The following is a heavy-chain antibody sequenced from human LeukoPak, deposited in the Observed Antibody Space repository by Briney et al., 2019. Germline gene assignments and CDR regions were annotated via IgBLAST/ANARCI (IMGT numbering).Heavy chain of an antibody. Sequence: SETLSLTCTVSGGSISSYYWSWIRQPPGKGLEWIGYIYYSGSTNYSPSLKSRVTISIDTSKNQFSLKLNSVTAADTAVFYCARGHSSGYRDWFDPWGQGTLVTVSS. J-gene: IGHJ5*02. CDR2: IYYSGST. CDR3: ARGHSSGYRDWFDP. CDR1: GGSISSYY. D-gene: IGHD3-22*01. V-gene: IGHV4-59*01.